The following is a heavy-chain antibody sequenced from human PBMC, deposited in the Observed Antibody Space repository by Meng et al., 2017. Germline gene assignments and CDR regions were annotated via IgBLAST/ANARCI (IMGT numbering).Heavy chain of an antibody. Sequence: VQPVESGGGLSHPWGSLTLSCAASGITVSSNYMSWVRQAPGKGLEWVSVIYSGGSTYYADSVKGRFTISRDNYKNTLYLQMNSLRAEDTAVYYRARDYGDHLGFDYWGQGTLVTVSS. V-gene: IGHV3-53*01. CDR1: GITVSSNY. CDR2: IYSGGST. J-gene: IGHJ4*02. D-gene: IGHD4-17*01. CDR3: ARDYGDHLGFDY.